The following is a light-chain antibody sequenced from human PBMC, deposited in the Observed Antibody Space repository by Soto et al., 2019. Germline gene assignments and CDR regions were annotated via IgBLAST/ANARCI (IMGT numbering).Light chain of an antibody. J-gene: IGKJ3*01. CDR3: QAYYIPPFT. Sequence: DIQMTQSPSSLSASVGDRVTITCRASQGISSSLAWYQHKPGKVPELLIYAASTLHSGVPSRFSGSGSGTDFTLNSCRLQPEDVATYYCQAYYIPPFTLGPGPKVNFK. V-gene: IGKV1-27*01. CDR2: AAS. CDR1: QGISSS.